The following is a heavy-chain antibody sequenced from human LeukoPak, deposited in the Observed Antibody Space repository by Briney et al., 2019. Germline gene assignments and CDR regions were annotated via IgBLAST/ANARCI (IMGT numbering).Heavy chain of an antibody. Sequence: GGSLRLSCAASGFTFSSYGMHWVRQAPGKGLEWVAVIWYDGSNKYYADSVKGRFTISRDNSKNTLYLQMNSLRAEDTAVYYCASTVGRTDYYYGMDVWGQGTTVTVSS. CDR1: GFTFSSYG. J-gene: IGHJ6*02. D-gene: IGHD1-26*01. CDR3: ASTVGRTDYYYGMDV. V-gene: IGHV3-33*01. CDR2: IWYDGSNK.